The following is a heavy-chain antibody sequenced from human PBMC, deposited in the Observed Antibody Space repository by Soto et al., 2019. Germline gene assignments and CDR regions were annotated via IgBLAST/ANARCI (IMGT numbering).Heavy chain of an antibody. CDR3: ARDRIAVGFVDY. D-gene: IGHD6-19*01. J-gene: IGHJ4*02. Sequence: QVQLVESGGGVVQPGRSLRLSCAASGFTFSSYAMHWVRQAPGKGLEWVAVILYDGSNKYYADSVKGRFTISRDNSKNTLYLQMNSLRAEDTAVYYCARDRIAVGFVDYWGQGTLVTVSS. CDR2: ILYDGSNK. CDR1: GFTFSSYA. V-gene: IGHV3-30-3*01.